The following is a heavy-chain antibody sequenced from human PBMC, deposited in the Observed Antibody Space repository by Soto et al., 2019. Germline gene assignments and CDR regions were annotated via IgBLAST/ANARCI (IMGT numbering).Heavy chain of an antibody. CDR2: ISAGGGST. V-gene: IGHV3-23*01. Sequence: GGPLRLSCAASGFTFSTYAMSWVRQAPGKGLEWVSAISAGGGSTYYADSVNGRFTISRDNSINMLYLQMNSPRTEDTAVYYCAHPRGYGVFDAYDFWGQGALVTVSS. CDR3: AHPRGYGVFDAYDF. J-gene: IGHJ3*01. CDR1: GFTFSTYA. D-gene: IGHD4-17*01.